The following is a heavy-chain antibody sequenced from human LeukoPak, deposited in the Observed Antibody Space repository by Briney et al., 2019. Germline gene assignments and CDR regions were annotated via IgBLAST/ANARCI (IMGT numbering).Heavy chain of an antibody. D-gene: IGHD6-19*01. Sequence: PGGSLRLSCVASGFTFSTYWMRWIRLVPGKGLEWVANIGEDGNEKYYVDSVKGRFTISRDNAKNSLYLEMNCLTTDDTAVYYCVAGGYLRYWGQGLLVTVSP. J-gene: IGHJ4*02. CDR3: VAGGYLRY. V-gene: IGHV3-7*01. CDR1: GFTFSTYW. CDR2: IGEDGNEK.